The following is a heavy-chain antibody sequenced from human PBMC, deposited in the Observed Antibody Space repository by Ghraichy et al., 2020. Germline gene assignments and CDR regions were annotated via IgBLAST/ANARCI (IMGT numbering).Heavy chain of an antibody. CDR3: ARDDTKGYFDY. Sequence: ASVKVSCKVSGYTLTELSMHWVRQAPGKGLEWMGWISAYNGNTNYAQKLQGRVTMTTDTSTSTAYMELRSLRSDDTAVYYCARDDTKGYFDYWGQGTLVTVSS. CDR1: GYTLTELS. CDR2: ISAYNGNT. V-gene: IGHV1-18*01. J-gene: IGHJ4*02. D-gene: IGHD2-8*01.